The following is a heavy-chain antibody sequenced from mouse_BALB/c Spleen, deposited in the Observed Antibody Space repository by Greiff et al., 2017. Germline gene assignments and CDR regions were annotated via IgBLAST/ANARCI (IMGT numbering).Heavy chain of an antibody. D-gene: IGHD1-1*01. CDR3: ARGDYGSSYGRAWFAY. J-gene: IGHJ3*01. CDR1: GYTFTSYT. CDR2: INPSSGYT. V-gene: IGHV1-4*02. Sequence: VQLQQSAAELARPGASVKMSCKASGYTFTSYTMHWVKQRPGQGLEWIGYINPSSGYTEYNQKFKDKTTLTADKSSSTAYMQLSSLTSEDSAVYYCARGDYGSSYGRAWFAYWGQGTLVTVSA.